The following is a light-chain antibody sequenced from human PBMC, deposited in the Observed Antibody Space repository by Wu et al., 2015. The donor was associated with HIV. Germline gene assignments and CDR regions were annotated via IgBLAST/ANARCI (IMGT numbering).Light chain of an antibody. CDR1: QSVRSS. CDR3: QKYNTAPWT. J-gene: IGKJ1*01. Sequence: EIVLTQSPVTLSLSPGERATLSCRASQSVRSSLVWSQQKSGQAPRVLIYDASKRATGIPPRFSGSGSGTDFTLTISSLQPEDVATYYCQKYNTAPWTFGQGTKVEMK. CDR2: DAS. V-gene: IGKV3-11*01.